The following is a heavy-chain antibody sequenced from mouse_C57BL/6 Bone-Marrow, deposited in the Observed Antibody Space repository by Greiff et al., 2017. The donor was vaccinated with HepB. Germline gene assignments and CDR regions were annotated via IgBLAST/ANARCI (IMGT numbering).Heavy chain of an antibody. CDR2: INPSTGGT. CDR3: ARGASS. Sequence: DVHLVESGPELVKPGASVKISCKASGYSFTGYYMHWVKQSSEKSLEWIGEINPSTGGTSYNQKFKGKATLTVDKSSSTAYMQLKSLTSEDSAVYYCARGASSWGQGTLVTVSA. D-gene: IGHD3-1*01. CDR1: GYSFTGYY. V-gene: IGHV1-43*01. J-gene: IGHJ3*01.